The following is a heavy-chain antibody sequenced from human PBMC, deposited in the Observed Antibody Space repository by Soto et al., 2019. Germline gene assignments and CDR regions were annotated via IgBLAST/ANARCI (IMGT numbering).Heavy chain of an antibody. CDR1: GFTFSSYA. J-gene: IGHJ4*02. D-gene: IGHD6-19*01. Sequence: PGGSLRLSCAASGFTFSSYAMSWVRQAPGKGLEWVSAISGSGGSTYYADSVKGRFAISRDNSKNTLYLQMNSLRAEDTAVYYCAKIYGYSSGWYHYWGQGTLVAVSS. CDR3: AKIYGYSSGWYHY. V-gene: IGHV3-23*01. CDR2: ISGSGGST.